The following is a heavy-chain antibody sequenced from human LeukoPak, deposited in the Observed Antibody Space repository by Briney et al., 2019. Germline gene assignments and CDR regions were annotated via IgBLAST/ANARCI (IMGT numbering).Heavy chain of an antibody. V-gene: IGHV4-59*01. J-gene: IGHJ4*02. CDR1: GGSFSGYY. D-gene: IGHD6-19*01. CDR2: IYYSGST. Sequence: SETLSLTCAVYGGSFSGYYWSWIRQPPGKGLEWIGYIYYSGSTNYNPSLRSRVTISVDTSKNQFSLKLTSMTAADTAVYYCARQGRAGTTLDYWGQGTLVTVSS. CDR3: ARQGRAGTTLDY.